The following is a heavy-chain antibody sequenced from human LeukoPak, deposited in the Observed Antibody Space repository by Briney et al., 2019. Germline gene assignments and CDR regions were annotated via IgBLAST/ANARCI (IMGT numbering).Heavy chain of an antibody. CDR1: GFTFSSYS. Sequence: GGSLRLSCAASGFTFSSYSMNWVRQAPGKGLEWVSSISSSSSYIYYADSVKGRFTISRDNAKNSLYLQMNSLRAEDTAVYYCAREYCSSTSCYEGVAFDIWGQGTMVTVSS. J-gene: IGHJ3*02. V-gene: IGHV3-21*01. D-gene: IGHD2-2*01. CDR2: ISSSSSYI. CDR3: AREYCSSTSCYEGVAFDI.